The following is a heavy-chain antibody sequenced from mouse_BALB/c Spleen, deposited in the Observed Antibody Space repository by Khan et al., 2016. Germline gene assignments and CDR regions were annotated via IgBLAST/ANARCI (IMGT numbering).Heavy chain of an antibody. J-gene: IGHJ2*01. V-gene: IGHV5-6-5*01. CDR2: ISSGGSP. CDR3: AREDYGNYGDYFDY. CDR1: GFTFSSYA. Sequence: EVELVESGGGLVKPGGSLKLSCAASGFTFSSYAMSWVRQTPEKRLEWVASISSGGSPYYPDSVKGRFTISRNNARNILNPQMSSLMSEDTAMYYCAREDYGNYGDYFDYWGQGTTLTVSS. D-gene: IGHD2-1*01.